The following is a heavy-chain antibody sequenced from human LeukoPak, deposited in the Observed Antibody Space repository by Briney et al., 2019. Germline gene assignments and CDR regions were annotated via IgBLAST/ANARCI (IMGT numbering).Heavy chain of an antibody. CDR2: IYYSGST. J-gene: IGHJ4*02. Sequence: SETLSLTCTVSGGSISSYYWSWIRQPPGKGLEWIGYIYYSGSTNYNPSPKSRVTISVDTSKNQFSLKLSSVTAADTAVYYCARVYSSSSLNFDYWGQGTLVTVSS. CDR1: GGSISSYY. D-gene: IGHD6-6*01. V-gene: IGHV4-59*01. CDR3: ARVYSSSSLNFDY.